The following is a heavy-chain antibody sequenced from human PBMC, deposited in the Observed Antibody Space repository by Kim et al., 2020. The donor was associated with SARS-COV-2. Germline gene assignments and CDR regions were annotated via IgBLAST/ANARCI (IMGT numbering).Heavy chain of an antibody. D-gene: IGHD6-19*01. J-gene: IGHJ5*02. CDR1: GYSFTNYN. CDR2: INTNTGNP. Sequence: ASVKVSCKAFGYSFTNYNMNWVRQAPGQVLEWMGWINTNTGNPTYAQGFRGRFIFSLDTSVSTTYLQINSLKTADTAVYYCARSGSGWYDYFDPWGQGTLVTVFS. V-gene: IGHV7-4-1*02. CDR3: ARSGSGWYDYFDP.